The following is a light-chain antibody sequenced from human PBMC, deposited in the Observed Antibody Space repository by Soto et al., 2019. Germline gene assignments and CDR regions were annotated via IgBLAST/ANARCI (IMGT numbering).Light chain of an antibody. V-gene: IGKV3-15*01. J-gene: IGKJ1*01. CDR3: QQYENWPRT. CDR2: GSS. Sequence: EIVMTHSPATLSVSPVEIVTLSCRSSQSVTSNLAWYQQKPGQAPRLLFYGSSTKATGIPARFSGSGSGTQFTLTISSLQSEDFAVYYCQQYENWPRTFGQGTKV. CDR1: QSVTSN.